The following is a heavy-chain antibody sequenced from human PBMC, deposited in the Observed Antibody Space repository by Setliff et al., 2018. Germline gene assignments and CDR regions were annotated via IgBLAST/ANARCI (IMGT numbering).Heavy chain of an antibody. J-gene: IGHJ2*01. Sequence: PGGSLRLSCAASGFILVGYGMSWAPQAPGNGLEWASGINWNGGSTGYADSVKGRFTISRDNAKNSLYLQMNSLRAEDTALYHCARDCRYCSGGSPYWYFDLWGRGILVTVSS. V-gene: IGHV3-20*01. CDR1: GFILVGYG. CDR2: INWNGGST. D-gene: IGHD2-15*01. CDR3: ARDCRYCSGGSPYWYFDL.